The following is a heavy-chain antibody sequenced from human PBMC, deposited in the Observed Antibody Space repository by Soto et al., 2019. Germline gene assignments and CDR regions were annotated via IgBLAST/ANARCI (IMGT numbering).Heavy chain of an antibody. CDR3: ARSAYYILTGQYEELEHWFDH. CDR2: IYPGDSNT. V-gene: IGHV5-51*01. J-gene: IGHJ5*02. CDR1: GYSFTSYW. Sequence: PGESLKISCKGSGYSFTSYWIGWVRQMPGKGLEWIGIIYPGDSNTRYSPSFQGQVTISAGKSTSTAYLQWSSLKASDTAMYYCARSAYYILTGQYEELEHWFDHWGKGTLVTVSS. D-gene: IGHD3-9*01.